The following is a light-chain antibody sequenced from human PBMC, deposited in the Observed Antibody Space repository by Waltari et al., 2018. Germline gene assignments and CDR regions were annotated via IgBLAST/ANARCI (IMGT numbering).Light chain of an antibody. CDR1: RSVSNNY. CDR2: LAS. Sequence: ELVLTQSPGTLSLSPGERATLSCRASRSVSNNYLAWYQQKPVQAPRLLIYLASSRATGIPDRFSGSGSGTDFTLTVSRLEPEDFAVYYCQQYGTSPPGTFGQGTKVEMK. J-gene: IGKJ1*01. V-gene: IGKV3-20*01. CDR3: QQYGTSPPGT.